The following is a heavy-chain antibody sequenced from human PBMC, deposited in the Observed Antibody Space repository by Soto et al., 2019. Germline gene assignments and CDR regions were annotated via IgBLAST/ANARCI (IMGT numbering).Heavy chain of an antibody. CDR3: ESDFLGDSRGYGPDDI. V-gene: IGHV1-18*01. D-gene: IGHD3-22*01. J-gene: IGHJ3*02. CDR1: GYTFTSYG. CDR2: ISAYNGNT. Sequence: QVQLVQSGAEVKKPGASVKVSCKASGYTFTSYGISWVRQAPGQGLEWMGWISAYNGNTNYAQKRQGRVTMTTDTTTSTSYMELRSLRSDDTAVYYCESDFLGDSRGYGPDDIWGQGTMVTVSS.